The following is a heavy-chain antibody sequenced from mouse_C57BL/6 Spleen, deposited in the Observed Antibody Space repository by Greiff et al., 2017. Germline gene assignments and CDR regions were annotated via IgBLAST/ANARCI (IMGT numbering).Heavy chain of an antibody. Sequence: QVQLQQSGAELVKPGASVKISCKASGYAFSSYWMNWVKQRPGKGLEWIGQIYPGDGDTNYNGKFKGKATLTADKSSSTAYMQLSSLTSEDSAVYFCARGTYYDYDWYFDVWGTGTTVTVSS. CDR3: ARGTYYDYDWYFDV. CDR2: IYPGDGDT. D-gene: IGHD2-4*01. CDR1: GYAFSSYW. V-gene: IGHV1-80*01. J-gene: IGHJ1*03.